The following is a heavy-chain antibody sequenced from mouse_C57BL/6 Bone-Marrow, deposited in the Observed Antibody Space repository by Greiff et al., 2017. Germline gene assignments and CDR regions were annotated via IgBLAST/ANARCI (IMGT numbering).Heavy chain of an antibody. CDR1: GYAFTNYL. CDR2: INPGSGGT. Sequence: QVQLKQSGAELVRPGTSVKVSCKASGYAFTNYLIEWVKQRPGQGLEWIGVINPGSGGTNYNEKFKGKATLTADKSSSTAYMQLSSLTSEDSAVYFCARRGPTVVPHYFDYWGQGTTLTVSS. V-gene: IGHV1-54*01. D-gene: IGHD1-1*01. CDR3: ARRGPTVVPHYFDY. J-gene: IGHJ2*01.